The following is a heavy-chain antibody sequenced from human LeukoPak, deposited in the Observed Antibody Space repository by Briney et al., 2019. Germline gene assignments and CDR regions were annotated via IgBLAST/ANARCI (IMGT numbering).Heavy chain of an antibody. D-gene: IGHD6-13*01. V-gene: IGHV3-30*03. CDR2: ISYDGSNK. Sequence: GGSLRLSCAASGFTFSSYGMHWVRQAPGKGLEWVAVISYDGSNKYYADSVKGRFTISRDNSKNTLYLQMNSLRAEDTAVYYCARRSSWFPYYYGMDVWGQGTTVTVSS. CDR3: ARRSSWFPYYYGMDV. CDR1: GFTFSSYG. J-gene: IGHJ6*02.